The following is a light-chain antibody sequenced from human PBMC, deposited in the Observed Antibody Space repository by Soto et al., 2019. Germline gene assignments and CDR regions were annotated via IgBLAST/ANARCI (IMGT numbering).Light chain of an antibody. CDR1: QSVSRN. CDR2: GAS. V-gene: IGKV3D-15*01. CDR3: QQYGSSPGT. J-gene: IGKJ1*01. Sequence: EIVMTEAPATLSVSPGERATLSCRASQSVSRNLAWYQQKPGQAPRLLIYGASTRAAGIPARFSGSGSGTEFALTISRVEPEDFAIYFCQQYGSSPGTFGQGTKVDIK.